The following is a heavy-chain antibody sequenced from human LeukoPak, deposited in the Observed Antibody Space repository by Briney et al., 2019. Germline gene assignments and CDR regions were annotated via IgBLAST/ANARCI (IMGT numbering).Heavy chain of an antibody. J-gene: IGHJ6*02. CDR1: GFTVNGNY. V-gene: IGHV3-7*03. D-gene: IGHD3-16*01. CDR2: INHNGNVN. CDR3: ARGGGLDV. Sequence: GGSLRLSCAASGFTVNGNYMNWARQAPGRGLEWVASINHNGNVNYYVDSVKGRFTISRDNAKNSLYLQMSNLRAEDTAVYFCARGGGLDVWGQGATVTVSS.